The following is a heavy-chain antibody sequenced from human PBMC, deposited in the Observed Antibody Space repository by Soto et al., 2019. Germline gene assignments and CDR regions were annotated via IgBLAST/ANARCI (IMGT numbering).Heavy chain of an antibody. D-gene: IGHD5-12*01. CDR3: ARHRYRYSGYEPLPFDY. CDR2: IYYSGST. J-gene: IGHJ4*02. Sequence: SETLSLTCTVSGCSISSGGYYWSWIRQHPGKGLEWIGYIYYSGSTNYNPSLKSRVTISVDTSKNQFSLKLSSVTAADTAVYYCARHRYRYSGYEPLPFDYWGQGTLVTVSS. V-gene: IGHV4-61*08. CDR1: GCSISSGGYY.